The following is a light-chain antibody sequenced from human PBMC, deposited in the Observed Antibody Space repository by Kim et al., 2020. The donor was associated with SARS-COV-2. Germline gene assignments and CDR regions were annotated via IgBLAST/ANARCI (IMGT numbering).Light chain of an antibody. CDR1: QSVSSN. CDR2: GAS. J-gene: IGKJ2*01. Sequence: EIVMTQSPATLSVSPGDRATLSCRASQSVSSNLAWYQQKPGQAPRLLIYGASTRATGIPARFSGRGSGTEFTLTISSLQSEDFAFYYCQQYQNWYTFGQGTKLEI. CDR3: QQYQNWYT. V-gene: IGKV3-15*01.